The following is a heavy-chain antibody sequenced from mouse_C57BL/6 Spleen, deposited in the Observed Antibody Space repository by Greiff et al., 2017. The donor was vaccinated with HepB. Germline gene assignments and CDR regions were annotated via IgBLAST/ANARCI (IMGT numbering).Heavy chain of an antibody. CDR2: ISGGGGNT. CDR3: ARHGNYGNYPYYYAMDY. J-gene: IGHJ4*01. D-gene: IGHD2-1*01. V-gene: IGHV5-9*01. Sequence: EVQVVESGGGLVKPGGSLKLSCAASGFTFSSYTMSWVRQTPEKRLEWVATISGGGGNTCYPDSVKGRFTISRDNAKNTLYLQMSNLRSEDTALYYCARHGNYGNYPYYYAMDYWGQGTSVTVSS. CDR1: GFTFSSYT.